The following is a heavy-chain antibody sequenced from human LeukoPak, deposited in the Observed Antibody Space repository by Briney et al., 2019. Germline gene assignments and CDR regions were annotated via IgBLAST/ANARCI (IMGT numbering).Heavy chain of an antibody. CDR3: GRTLPRRTTAAAAHLDS. D-gene: IGHD6-13*01. CDR1: GGSFSGYY. J-gene: IGHJ4*02. V-gene: IGHV4-34*01. Sequence: PSQTLSLTCAVYGGSFSGYYWSWIRQPPGKGLQWLGEIDHSGTTNCNPSLKSRVTMSVDTSKNQFSLMLTSVTAADTAVYYCGRTLPRRTTAAAAHLDSWGQGTLVTVSS. CDR2: IDHSGTT.